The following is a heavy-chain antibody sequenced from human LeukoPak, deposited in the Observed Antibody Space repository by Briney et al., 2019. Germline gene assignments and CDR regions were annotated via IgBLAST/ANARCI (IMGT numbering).Heavy chain of an antibody. D-gene: IGHD6-6*01. V-gene: IGHV1-2*02. CDR2: INPNSGGT. CDR1: GYTFAGYY. J-gene: IGHJ4*02. Sequence: GASVKVSCNTSGYTFAGYYIHRVRQAPGQGLEWMGWINPNSGGTNYAQKFQGRVSMTRDTSISTAYMELSRLRSDDTAVYYCARDQAALAARPFDYWGQGTLVTVSS. CDR3: ARDQAALAARPFDY.